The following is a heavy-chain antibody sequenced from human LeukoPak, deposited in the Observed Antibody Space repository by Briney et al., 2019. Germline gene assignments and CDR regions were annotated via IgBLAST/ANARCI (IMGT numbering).Heavy chain of an antibody. CDR1: GFKFDDYG. CDR3: ARTSYSGGWYFFDY. CDR2: INWNGDTT. Sequence: GSLVLSCAASGFKFDDYGMSWVRQVPGKGLEWVSSINWNGDTTTYAESVKGRFTISRTNAENSVYLQMNSLRAEDTAVYYCARTSYSGGWYFFDYWGQGTLVTVSS. V-gene: IGHV3-20*04. D-gene: IGHD6-19*01. J-gene: IGHJ4*02.